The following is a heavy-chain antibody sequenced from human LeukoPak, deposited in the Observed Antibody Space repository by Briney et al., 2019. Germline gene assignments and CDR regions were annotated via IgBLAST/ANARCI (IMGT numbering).Heavy chain of an antibody. D-gene: IGHD4-17*01. CDR3: ARLSTVTNFDY. CDR2: IRQDGGER. J-gene: IGHJ4*02. V-gene: IGHV3-7*01. CDR1: GFTFSSYW. Sequence: GGSLRLSCAASGFTFSSYWMGWVRQAPGKGLEWVANIRQDGGERYYVDSVKGRFTISKDNGKNSLYLQMNSLRAEDTAVYYCARLSTVTNFDYWGQGTLVTVSS.